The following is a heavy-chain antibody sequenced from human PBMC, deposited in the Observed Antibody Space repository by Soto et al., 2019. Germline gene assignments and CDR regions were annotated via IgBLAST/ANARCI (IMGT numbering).Heavy chain of an antibody. CDR3: ARDPYGDPLRNWYFDL. Sequence: GGSLRLSCAASGFTFSSYSMNWVRQAPGKGLEWVSYISSSSSTIYYADSVKGRFTISRDNAKNSLYLQMNSLRAEDTAVYYCARDPYGDPLRNWYFDLWGRGTLVTVSS. D-gene: IGHD4-17*01. V-gene: IGHV3-48*01. CDR1: GFTFSSYS. CDR2: ISSSSSTI. J-gene: IGHJ2*01.